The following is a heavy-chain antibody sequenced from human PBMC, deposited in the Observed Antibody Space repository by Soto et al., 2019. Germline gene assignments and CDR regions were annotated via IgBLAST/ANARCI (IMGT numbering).Heavy chain of an antibody. J-gene: IGHJ6*04. CDR3: ARQRITRVRGVSSSGLEV. CDR2: IHPGDSET. V-gene: IGHV5-51*01. Sequence: PGGSLEISCKGSGYSFTSYYIAWVRQMPGKGLEWMGIIHPGDSETRYSPSFQGHVIISADKSISSAYLQWSSLEAADTAMYYCARQRITRVRGVSSSGLEVWGEGTTVTVSS. CDR1: GYSFTSYY. D-gene: IGHD3-10*01.